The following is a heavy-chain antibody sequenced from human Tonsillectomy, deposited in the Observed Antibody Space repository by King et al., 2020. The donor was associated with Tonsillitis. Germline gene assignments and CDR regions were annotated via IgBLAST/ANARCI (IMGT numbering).Heavy chain of an antibody. CDR1: GGSISSYY. CDR2: IYYSGST. D-gene: IGHD2-8*01. V-gene: IGHV4-59*08. Sequence: QLQESGPGLVKPSETLSLTCTVSGGSISSYYWSWIRQPPGKGLEWMGYIYYSGSTNYNPSLKSRVTISVDTSKNQFSLKLSSVTAADTAVYYCARSIVLMVYAENWFDPWGQGTLVTVSS. CDR3: ARSIVLMVYAENWFDP. J-gene: IGHJ5*02.